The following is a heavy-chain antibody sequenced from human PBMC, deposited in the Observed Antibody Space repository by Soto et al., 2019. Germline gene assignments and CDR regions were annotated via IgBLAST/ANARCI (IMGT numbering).Heavy chain of an antibody. CDR1: GGSFSGYY. D-gene: IGHD5-12*01. CDR2: INHRGST. CDR3: ARRYSGYDFDY. V-gene: IGHV4-34*01. Sequence: PSETLSLTCAVYGGSFSGYYWSWIRRPPGKGLEWIGEINHRGSTNYNPSLKSRVTLSVDTSKNQFSLKLRSVTAADTAVYYCARRYSGYDFDYWGQGILVTVSS. J-gene: IGHJ4*02.